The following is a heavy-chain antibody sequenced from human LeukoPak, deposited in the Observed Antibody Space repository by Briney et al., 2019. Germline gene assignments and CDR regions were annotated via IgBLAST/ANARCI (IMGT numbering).Heavy chain of an antibody. CDR3: AKGTYSSPPPGYFDY. V-gene: IGHV3-23*01. J-gene: IGHJ4*02. CDR2: ISGSGGSK. D-gene: IGHD6-13*01. CDR1: GFTFSSYA. Sequence: GGPLRLSCAASGFTFSSYAMSWVRQAPGKGLEWVSGISGSGGSKYYADSVKGRFTISRDNSKNTLYLQMNSLRAEDTAVYYCAKGTYSSPPPGYFDYWGQGTLVTVSS.